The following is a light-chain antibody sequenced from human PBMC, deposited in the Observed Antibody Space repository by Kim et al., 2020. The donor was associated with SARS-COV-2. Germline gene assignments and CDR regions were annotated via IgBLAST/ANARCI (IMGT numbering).Light chain of an antibody. J-gene: IGKJ4*01. Sequence: ASVGDRVTITCRASQSISSYLNWYQQKPGKAPKLLIYAASSLQSGVPSRFSGSGSGTDFTLTISSLQPEDFATYYCQQSYSTFFTFGGGTKVDIK. V-gene: IGKV1-39*01. CDR3: QQSYSTFFT. CDR2: AAS. CDR1: QSISSY.